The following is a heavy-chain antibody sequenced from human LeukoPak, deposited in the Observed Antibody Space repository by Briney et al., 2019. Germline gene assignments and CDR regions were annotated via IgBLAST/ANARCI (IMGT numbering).Heavy chain of an antibody. CDR3: AKALPLGLLWFGESFDY. CDR1: GFTFDDYA. Sequence: GGSLRLSCAASGFTFDDYAMHWVRQAPGKGLEWVSGIIWNSGSIDYADSVKGRFTVSRDNAKNSLYLQMNSLRAEDTAVYYCAKALPLGLLWFGESFDYWGQGTLVTVSS. J-gene: IGHJ4*02. D-gene: IGHD3-10*01. CDR2: IIWNSGSI. V-gene: IGHV3-9*01.